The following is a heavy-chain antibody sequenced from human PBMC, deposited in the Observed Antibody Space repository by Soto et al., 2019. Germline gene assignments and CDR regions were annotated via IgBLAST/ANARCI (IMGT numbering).Heavy chain of an antibody. CDR2: ISGSGGST. CDR3: AKGGFLEWLLIDY. D-gene: IGHD3-3*01. Sequence: GGSLRLSCAASGFTFSSYAMSWVRQAPGKGLEWVSAISGSGGSTYYADSVKGRFTISRDNSKNTLYLQMNSLRADDTAVYYCAKGGFLEWLLIDYWGQGTLVTVSS. CDR1: GFTFSSYA. V-gene: IGHV3-23*01. J-gene: IGHJ4*02.